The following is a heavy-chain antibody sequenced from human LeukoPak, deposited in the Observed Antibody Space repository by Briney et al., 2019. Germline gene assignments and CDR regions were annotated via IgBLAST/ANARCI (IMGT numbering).Heavy chain of an antibody. D-gene: IGHD3-3*01. V-gene: IGHV4-39*07. Sequence: SETLSLTCTVSGGSISSSSYYWGWIRQPPGKGLEWIGSIYYSGSTYYNPSLKSRVTISVDTSKNQFSLKLSSVTAADTAVYYCARDAWLEYWGQGTLVTVSS. J-gene: IGHJ4*02. CDR1: GGSISSSSYY. CDR2: IYYSGST. CDR3: ARDAWLEY.